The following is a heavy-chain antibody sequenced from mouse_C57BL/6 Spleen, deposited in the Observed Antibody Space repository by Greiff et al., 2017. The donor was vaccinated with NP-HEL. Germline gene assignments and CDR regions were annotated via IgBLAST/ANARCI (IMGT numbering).Heavy chain of an antibody. J-gene: IGHJ2*01. CDR1: GYTFTDYY. CDR2: INPNNGGT. D-gene: IGHD2-1*01. V-gene: IGHV1-26*01. Sequence: EVQLQQSGPELVKPGASVKISCKASGYTFTDYYMNWVKQSHGKSLEWIGDINPNNGGTSYNQKFKGKATLTVDKSSSTAYMELRSLTSEDSAVYYCARSRNGNYVGFDYWGQGTTLTVSS. CDR3: ARSRNGNYVGFDY.